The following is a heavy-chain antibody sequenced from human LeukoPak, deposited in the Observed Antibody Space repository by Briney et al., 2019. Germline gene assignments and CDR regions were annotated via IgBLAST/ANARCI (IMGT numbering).Heavy chain of an antibody. D-gene: IGHD3-10*01. V-gene: IGHV1-2*02. CDR2: INPNSGGT. CDR3: ARDFGAFTVRGVIRYNWFDP. CDR1: GYSFTGYY. Sequence: ASVKVSCKASGYSFTGYYMYWVRQAPGQGLEWMGWINPNSGGTNYAQKLQGRVTMTTDTSTSTAYMELRSLRSDDTAVYYCARDFGAFTVRGVIRYNWFDPWGQGTLVTVSS. J-gene: IGHJ5*02.